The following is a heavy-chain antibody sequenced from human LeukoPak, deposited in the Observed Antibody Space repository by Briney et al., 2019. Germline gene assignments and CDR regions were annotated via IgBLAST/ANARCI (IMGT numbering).Heavy chain of an antibody. J-gene: IGHJ4*02. CDR3: ARSPVVAATYRLDY. Sequence: GMSLRLSCAASGVTFSNYGMHWVRQAPGKGLEWVAVIWYDGTKKNYADSVKGRFIISRDNSKNTLYLQMDSLRAEDTAVYYCARSPVVAATYRLDYWGQGNLVTVSS. D-gene: IGHD2-15*01. V-gene: IGHV3-33*01. CDR2: IWYDGTKK. CDR1: GVTFSNYG.